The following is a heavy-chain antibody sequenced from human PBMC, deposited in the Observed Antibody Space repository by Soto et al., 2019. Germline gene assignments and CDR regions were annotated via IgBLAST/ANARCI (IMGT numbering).Heavy chain of an antibody. V-gene: IGHV3-53*01. CDR3: ARDSVRSSSWYYYYGMDV. J-gene: IGHJ6*02. CDR1: GFTVSSNY. Sequence: GGSLRLSCAASGFTVSSNYMSWVRQAPGKGLEWVSVIYSGGSTYYADSVKGRFTISRDNSKNTLYLQMNSLRAEDTAVYYCARDSVRSSSWYYYYGMDVWGQGTTVTVSS. CDR2: IYSGGST. D-gene: IGHD6-13*01.